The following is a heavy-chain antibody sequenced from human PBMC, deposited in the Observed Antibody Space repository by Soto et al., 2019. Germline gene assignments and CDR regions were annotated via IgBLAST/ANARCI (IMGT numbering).Heavy chain of an antibody. D-gene: IGHD3-22*01. CDR3: ARERLYDSSGYGFCY. V-gene: IGHV6-1*01. J-gene: IGHJ4*02. CDR2: TYYRSKWYN. Sequence: SQTLSLTCAISGDSVSSNGASWNWIRQSPSRGLEWLGRTYYRSKWYNDYALSVRGRATISPDTSKNQFSLQLNSVTPEDTAVYYCARERLYDSSGYGFCYWGQGTLVTVSS. CDR1: GDSVSSNGAS.